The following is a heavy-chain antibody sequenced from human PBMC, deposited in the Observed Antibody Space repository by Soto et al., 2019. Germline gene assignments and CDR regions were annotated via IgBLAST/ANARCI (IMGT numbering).Heavy chain of an antibody. Sequence: SETLSLTCTVSGGSISSYYWSLIRQPPGKGLEWIGYIYYSGSTNYNPSLKSRVTISVDTSKNQFSLKLSSVTAADTAVYYCARHVRSRFGELSDYWGQGTLVTVSS. D-gene: IGHD3-10*01. V-gene: IGHV4-59*08. CDR2: IYYSGST. CDR3: ARHVRSRFGELSDY. CDR1: GGSISSYY. J-gene: IGHJ4*02.